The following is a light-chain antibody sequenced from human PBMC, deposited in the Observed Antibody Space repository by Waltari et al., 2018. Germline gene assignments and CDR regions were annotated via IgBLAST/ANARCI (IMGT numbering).Light chain of an antibody. V-gene: IGLV2-23*02. J-gene: IGLJ2*01. CDR1: SNGAGYFAL. CDR3: SSYAGDNRLI. Sequence: QSALPQPATVSGSPAQSITISYTGTSNGAGYFALASWYPQHPGKAPQLLIYQLTKRPSEISYRFSGSKSGSTASLTISVLQSEDETDYYCSSYAGDNRLIFGGGTKVTVL. CDR2: QLT.